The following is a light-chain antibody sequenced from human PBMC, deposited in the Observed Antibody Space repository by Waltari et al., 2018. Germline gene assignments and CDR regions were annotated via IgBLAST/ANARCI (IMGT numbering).Light chain of an antibody. J-gene: IGKJ1*01. Sequence: DIVMTQSPDSLAVSLGERATINCKSSQSVLYSSNNKNYLAWYQQKPGQPPKLLIYWASTRESGGPDRFSGSWSGTDFTLTISSLQAEDVAVYYCQQYLSTPPTFGQGTKVEIK. CDR2: WAS. CDR1: QSVLYSSNNKNY. CDR3: QQYLSTPPT. V-gene: IGKV4-1*01.